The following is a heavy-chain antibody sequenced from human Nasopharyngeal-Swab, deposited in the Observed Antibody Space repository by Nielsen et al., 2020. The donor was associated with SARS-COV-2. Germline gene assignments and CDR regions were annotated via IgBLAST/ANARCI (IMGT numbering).Heavy chain of an antibody. J-gene: IGHJ4*02. CDR2: INHSGST. V-gene: IGHV4-34*01. CDR1: GGSFSDYY. Sequence: SETLSPTCAVYGGSFSDYYWSWIRQPPGKGLEWIGEINHSGSTNYNPSLKSRVTISLDTSKNQFSLKLSSVTAADTAVYYCARVGDTAMAPVSYWGQGTLVTISS. CDR3: ARVGDTAMAPVSY. D-gene: IGHD5-18*01.